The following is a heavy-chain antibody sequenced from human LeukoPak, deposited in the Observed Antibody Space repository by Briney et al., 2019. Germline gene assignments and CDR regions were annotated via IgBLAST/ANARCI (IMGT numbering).Heavy chain of an antibody. CDR2: ISGSGGST. J-gene: IGHJ4*02. D-gene: IGHD6-19*01. CDR3: AKADSGWYEGYFDY. V-gene: IGHV3-23*01. CDR1: GFTFSSYV. Sequence: GGSLRLSCAASGFTFSSYVMSWVRQAPGKELEWVSAISGSGGSTYYADSVKGRCTISRDNSKNTLYLQMNSLRAEDTAVYYCAKADSGWYEGYFDYWGQGTLVTVSS.